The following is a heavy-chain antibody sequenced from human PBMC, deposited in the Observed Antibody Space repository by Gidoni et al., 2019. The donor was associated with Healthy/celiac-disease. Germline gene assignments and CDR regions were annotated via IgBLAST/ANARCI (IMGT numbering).Heavy chain of an antibody. CDR1: VVSISSYY. Sequence: QVQLQESGPGLVKPSETLSLTCPVPVVSISSYYWTWIRQPPGKGLEWIGYIFYSGRTNYNPSLKSRVTISVDTSKNQFSLKLSSVTAADTAVYYCAREVLRPFYFDLWGRGTLVTVSS. V-gene: IGHV4-59*01. D-gene: IGHD3-16*01. J-gene: IGHJ2*01. CDR2: IFYSGRT. CDR3: AREVLRPFYFDL.